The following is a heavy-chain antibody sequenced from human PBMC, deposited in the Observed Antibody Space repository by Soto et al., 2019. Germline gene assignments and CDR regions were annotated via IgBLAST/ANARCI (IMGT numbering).Heavy chain of an antibody. V-gene: IGHV3-23*01. D-gene: IGHD3-3*01. CDR3: ARTMTIFGAGLD. Sequence: VQLLESGGGLVQPGGSLRLSCAASGFSFNKYAMTWVRQAPGKGLEWVAAISGSGGRTHYADSVKGRFTISRDNSKIILHLQMNSLRVEDTAVFYCARTMTIFGAGLDWGQGTLVSVSS. CDR2: ISGSGGRT. CDR1: GFSFNKYA. J-gene: IGHJ4*02.